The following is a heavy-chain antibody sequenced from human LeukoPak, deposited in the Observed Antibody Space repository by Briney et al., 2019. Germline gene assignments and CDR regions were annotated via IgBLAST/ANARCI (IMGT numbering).Heavy chain of an antibody. CDR3: ARDNRVWFGESQAYYFDY. V-gene: IGHV4-4*07. Sequence: SETLSLTCTVSGGSISSYYWSWIRQPAGKGLEWIGRIYTSGSTNYNPSLKSRVTMSVDTSKKQFSLKLSSVTAADTAVYCCARDNRVWFGESQAYYFDYWGQGTLVTVSS. D-gene: IGHD3-10*01. J-gene: IGHJ4*02. CDR1: GGSISSYY. CDR2: IYTSGST.